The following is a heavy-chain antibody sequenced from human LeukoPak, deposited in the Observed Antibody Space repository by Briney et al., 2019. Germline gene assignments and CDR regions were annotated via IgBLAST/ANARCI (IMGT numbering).Heavy chain of an antibody. CDR3: ARDNGYGDSYYFDY. J-gene: IGHJ4*02. V-gene: IGHV3-64*01. D-gene: IGHD4-17*01. Sequence: GGSLRLSCVASGFTFSSYAMHWVRQAPGKGLEYVSAISSNGGSTYYTNSVKGRFTISRDNSKNTLYLQMGSLRAEDMAVYYCARDNGYGDSYYFDYRGQGTLVTVSS. CDR1: GFTFSSYA. CDR2: ISSNGGST.